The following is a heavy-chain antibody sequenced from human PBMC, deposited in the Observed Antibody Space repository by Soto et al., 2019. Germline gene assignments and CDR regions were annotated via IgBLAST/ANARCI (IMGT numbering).Heavy chain of an antibody. CDR3: ARGDYFDGSATSAPYFHP. J-gene: IGHJ1*01. Sequence: ETLPDTYTVSGGFVSSGSYYWCCIRQPPGKGLEWSRYIYYSGSTNYNPPLKSRVNISVRTSKNLFSLKLSSVTAADTAVFYGARGDYFDGSATSAPYFHPRG. CDR1: GGFVSSGSYY. V-gene: IGHV4-61*01. CDR2: IYYSGST. D-gene: IGHD3-22*01.